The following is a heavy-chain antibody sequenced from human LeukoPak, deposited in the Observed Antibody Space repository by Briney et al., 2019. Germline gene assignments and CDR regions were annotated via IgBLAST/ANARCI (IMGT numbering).Heavy chain of an antibody. CDR2: IYFSGST. V-gene: IGHV4-59*01. J-gene: IGHJ4*02. D-gene: IGHD3-10*01. Sequence: SETLSLTCTVSGGSISSYYWSWIRQPPGKGLEWIGDIYFSGSTRCNPSLKSRLTISVDTSKNRFSLNLNSVTAADTAVYYCARGRGRGSLDSWGQGTLVTVSS. CDR1: GGSISSYY. CDR3: ARGRGRGSLDS.